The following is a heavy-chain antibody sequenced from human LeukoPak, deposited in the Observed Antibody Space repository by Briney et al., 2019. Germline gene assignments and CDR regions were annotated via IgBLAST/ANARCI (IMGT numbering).Heavy chain of an antibody. CDR1: GFTFSSYS. V-gene: IGHV3-21*01. CDR3: ARARDGYPIGYFDY. Sequence: PGGSLRLSCAASGFTFSSYSMNWVRQAPGKGLEWVSSISSSSSYIYYADSVKGRFTISRDNAKNSLYLQMNSLRAEDTAVYYCARARDGYPIGYFDYWGQGTLATVSS. D-gene: IGHD5-24*01. J-gene: IGHJ4*02. CDR2: ISSSSSYI.